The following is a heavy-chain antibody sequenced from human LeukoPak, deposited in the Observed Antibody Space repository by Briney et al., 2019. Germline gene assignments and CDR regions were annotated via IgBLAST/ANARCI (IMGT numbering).Heavy chain of an antibody. J-gene: IGHJ6*04. CDR1: GVTFSSYE. V-gene: IGHV3-48*03. Sequence: GGSLRLSCAASGVTFSSYEMNWVRQAPGKGLEWVSYISSSGSTIYYADSVKGRFTISRDNAKNSLYLQMNSLRAEDTAVYYCARDGDPNCSGGSCYFYYYYYGMDVWGKGTTVTVSS. CDR3: ARDGDPNCSGGSCYFYYYYYGMDV. CDR2: ISSSGSTI. D-gene: IGHD2-15*01.